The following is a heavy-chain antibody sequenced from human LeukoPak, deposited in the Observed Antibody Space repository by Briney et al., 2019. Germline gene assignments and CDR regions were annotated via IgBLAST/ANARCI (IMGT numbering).Heavy chain of an antibody. CDR2: INPSGGST. CDR1: GYTFTSYY. Sequence: ASVKVSCKASGYTFTSYYMHWVRQAPGQGLEWMGIINPSGGSTSYAQKFQGRVTMTRDTSTSTVYMELSSLRSEDTAVYYCARDHYYDSSGHLNYYYSYMHVWGKGTTVTVSS. V-gene: IGHV1-46*01. CDR3: ARDHYYDSSGHLNYYYSYMHV. D-gene: IGHD3-22*01. J-gene: IGHJ6*03.